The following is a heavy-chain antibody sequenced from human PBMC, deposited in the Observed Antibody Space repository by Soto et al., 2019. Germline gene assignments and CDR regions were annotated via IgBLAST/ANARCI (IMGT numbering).Heavy chain of an antibody. CDR2: IWRDGSQK. J-gene: IGHJ4*02. CDR3: ARDLVSPAAGTGGDY. CDR1: GFIFSSFG. Sequence: QVQLVESGGGVVQPGTSLRLSCAASGFIFSSFGMHWVRQAPGKGLEWVAIIWRDGSQKYYAESVKGRFTISRDNSKNTVYLQLNGLRVDDTAIYYCARDLVSPAAGTGGDYWGQGTLVTVSS. D-gene: IGHD6-13*01. V-gene: IGHV3-33*01.